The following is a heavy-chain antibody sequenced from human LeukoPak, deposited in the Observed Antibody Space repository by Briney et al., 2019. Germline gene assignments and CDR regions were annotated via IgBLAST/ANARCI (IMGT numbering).Heavy chain of an antibody. CDR1: GFTFSSYA. J-gene: IGHJ5*02. Sequence: GGSLRLPCAASGFTFSSYAMHWVRQAPGKGLEWVAVISYDGSNKYCADSVKGRFTISRDNSKNTLYLQMNSLRAEDTAVYYCARAGYCSGGSCDHNWLDPWGQGTLVTVSS. CDR2: ISYDGSNK. V-gene: IGHV3-30-3*01. CDR3: ARAGYCSGGSCDHNWLDP. D-gene: IGHD2-15*01.